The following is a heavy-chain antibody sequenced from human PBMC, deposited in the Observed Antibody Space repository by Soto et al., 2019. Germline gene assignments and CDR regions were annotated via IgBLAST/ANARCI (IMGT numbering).Heavy chain of an antibody. CDR2: VYYTGST. J-gene: IGHJ4*02. D-gene: IGHD2-8*02. Sequence: KPSGTLSLTCTVSGSAVSSGSYYWSWIRQPPGKGLEWLGYVYYTGSTNYSPSLRSRVSISVDTSKNEFSLRLSSVTAADTAVYFCAMSVAATGAHIDYWGQGTHVTVSS. V-gene: IGHV4-61*01. CDR3: AMSVAATGAHIDY. CDR1: GSAVSSGSYY.